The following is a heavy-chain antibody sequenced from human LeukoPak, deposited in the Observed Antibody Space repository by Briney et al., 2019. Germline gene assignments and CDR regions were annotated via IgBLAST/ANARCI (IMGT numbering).Heavy chain of an antibody. CDR2: INSDGSVT. CDR3: ARDRGALDS. D-gene: IGHD1-26*01. Sequence: GGSLRLSRAASGFTFTNYWIHWVRQAPGEGLVWVSRINSDGSVTRYADSVKGRFTISRDNAKNTVFLQMNSLKTEDTAVYYCARDRGALDSWGQGTLVTVSS. V-gene: IGHV3-74*01. CDR1: GFTFTNYW. J-gene: IGHJ4*02.